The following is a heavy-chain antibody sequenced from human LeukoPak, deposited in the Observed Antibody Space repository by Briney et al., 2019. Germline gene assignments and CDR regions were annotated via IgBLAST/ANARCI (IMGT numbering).Heavy chain of an antibody. CDR2: INNSGST. Sequence: WGTLSLTCAVYGGSFSGYYWSWIRQPPGKGLEWIGEINNSGSTNYNPSLKSRVTISVDTSKNQFSLKLSSVTAADTAVYYCARLARYYDSSGYYPYSYFDLWGRGTLVTASS. CDR1: GGSFSGYY. CDR3: ARLARYYDSSGYYPYSYFDL. V-gene: IGHV4-34*01. D-gene: IGHD3-22*01. J-gene: IGHJ2*01.